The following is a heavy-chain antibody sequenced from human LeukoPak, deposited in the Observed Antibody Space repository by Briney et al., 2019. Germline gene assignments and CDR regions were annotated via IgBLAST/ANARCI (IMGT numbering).Heavy chain of an antibody. CDR1: GGSFSGYF. CDR2: INHSGST. D-gene: IGHD3-3*01. J-gene: IGHJ5*02. CDR3: ARAVAGYDFWSGLHGNWFDP. Sequence: SGTLSLTCAVYGGSFSGYFWSWIRQPPGKGLEWIGEINHSGSTNYNPSLKSRVTISVDTSKNQFSLKLSSVTAADTAVYYCARAVAGYDFWSGLHGNWFDPWGQGTLVTVSS. V-gene: IGHV4-34*01.